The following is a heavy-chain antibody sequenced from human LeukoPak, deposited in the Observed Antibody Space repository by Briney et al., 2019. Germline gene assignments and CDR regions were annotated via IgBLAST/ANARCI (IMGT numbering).Heavy chain of an antibody. D-gene: IGHD2-2*02. V-gene: IGHV3-23*01. Sequence: GGSLRLSCVASGFTFSSYAMNWVRQAPGKGLEWVSIISGSGGGTYFADSVKGRFAISRDNSKNTLYLQMNSLRAEDTAVYYCAKGYCSSANCYSDYWGQGTLVTVSS. J-gene: IGHJ4*02. CDR1: GFTFSSYA. CDR3: AKGYCSSANCYSDY. CDR2: ISGSGGGT.